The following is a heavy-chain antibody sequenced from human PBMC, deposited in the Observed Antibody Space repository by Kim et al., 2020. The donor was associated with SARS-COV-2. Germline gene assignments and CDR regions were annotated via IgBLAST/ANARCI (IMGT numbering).Heavy chain of an antibody. CDR3: TTEGLGLRTPGIEY. D-gene: IGHD1-7*01. CDR2: ISSTAKTI. CDR1: GFVFSSNA. J-gene: IGHJ4*02. V-gene: IGHV3-48*03. Sequence: GGSLRLSCAASGFVFSSNAMNWVRQAPGRGLEWVAYISSTAKTIYYPDSVKGRFIISRDNARKSLHLQLNGLSHEDTAVYYCTTEGLGLRTPGIEYWGQGTLVTVPS.